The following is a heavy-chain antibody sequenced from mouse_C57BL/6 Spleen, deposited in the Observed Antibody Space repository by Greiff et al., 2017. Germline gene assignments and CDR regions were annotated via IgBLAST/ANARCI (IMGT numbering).Heavy chain of an antibody. CDR2: INPSSGYT. CDR3: ARGGVYDGYPYAMDY. CDR1: GYTFTSYT. D-gene: IGHD2-3*01. Sequence: VMLVESGAELARPGASVKMSCKASGYTFTSYTMHWVKQRPGQGLEWIGYINPSSGYTKYNQKFKDKATLTADKSSSTAYMQLSSLTSEDSAVYYCARGGVYDGYPYAMDYWGQGTSVTVSS. J-gene: IGHJ4*01. V-gene: IGHV1-4*01.